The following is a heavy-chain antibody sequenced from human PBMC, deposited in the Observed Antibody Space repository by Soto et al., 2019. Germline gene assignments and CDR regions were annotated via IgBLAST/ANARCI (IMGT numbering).Heavy chain of an antibody. CDR2: ISYDGSNK. J-gene: IGHJ4*02. Sequence: QVQLVESGGGVVQPGRSLRLSCAASGFPFSSYAMHWVRQAPGKGLEGVAVISYDGSNKYYADSVKGRFTISRDNSKNTLYLQMNSLRAEDTAVYYCARGRGGRGAVAALLDYWGQGTLVTVSS. D-gene: IGHD6-19*01. V-gene: IGHV3-30-3*01. CDR3: ARGRGGRGAVAALLDY. CDR1: GFPFSSYA.